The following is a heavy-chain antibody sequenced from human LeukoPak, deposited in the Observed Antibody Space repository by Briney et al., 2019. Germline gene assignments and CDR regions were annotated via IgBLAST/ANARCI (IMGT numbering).Heavy chain of an antibody. CDR3: ARSYSNHLFGMDV. V-gene: IGHV3-66*01. J-gene: IGHJ6*02. CDR1: GFTVSSYY. CDR2: MYSGGST. Sequence: GGSLRLSCAASGFTVSSYYMTWVRRAPGKGLEWVSVMYSGGSTYYADSVKGRVAISRDNSQNTVFLQMNSVRVEDTAVYYCARSYSNHLFGMDVWGQGTAVTVSS. D-gene: IGHD4-11*01.